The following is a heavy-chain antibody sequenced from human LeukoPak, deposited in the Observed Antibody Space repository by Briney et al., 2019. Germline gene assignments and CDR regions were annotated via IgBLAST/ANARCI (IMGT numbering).Heavy chain of an antibody. V-gene: IGHV4-34*01. D-gene: IGHD6-19*01. J-gene: IGHJ3*02. CDR2: INHSGSA. Sequence: SETLSLTCAIYGESFSGYYWNWIRQPPGKGLEWIGEINHSGSANYNPSLKSRVTLSVDTSKNQFSLTLSSVTAADTAVYYCARPKAGYSSTDAFDIWGQGTMVTVSS. CDR1: GESFSGYY. CDR3: ARPKAGYSSTDAFDI.